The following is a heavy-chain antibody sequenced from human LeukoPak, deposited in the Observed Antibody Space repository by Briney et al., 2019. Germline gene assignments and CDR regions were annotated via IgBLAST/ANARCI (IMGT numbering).Heavy chain of an antibody. CDR1: GGSFSGYY. CDR2: INHSGST. D-gene: IGHD6-6*01. Sequence: PSETLSLTCAVYGGSFSGYYWSWIRQPPGKGLEWIGEINHSGSTNYNPSLKSRVTISVDTSKNQFSLKLSSVTAADTAVYCCARRYSSSSLWAYWGQGTLVTVSS. V-gene: IGHV4-34*01. CDR3: ARRYSSSSLWAY. J-gene: IGHJ4*02.